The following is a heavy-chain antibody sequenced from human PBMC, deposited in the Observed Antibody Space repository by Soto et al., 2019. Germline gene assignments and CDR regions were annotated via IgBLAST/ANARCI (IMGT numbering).Heavy chain of an antibody. CDR1: GFTFSVSA. CDR2: IRSTAQNSAT. J-gene: IGHJ4*02. CDR3: GKERRGSGWFVCSY. V-gene: IGHV3-73*02. D-gene: IGHD6-19*01. Sequence: EVQLVESGGGLVQPGGSLKLSCAASGFTFSVSAIHWVRQAPGRGLEWVGRIRSTAQNSATGYVASVRGRFTISRDDSKNTAYLQMNRLRADDTAVYYCGKERRGSGWFVCSYWGQGILVTVSS.